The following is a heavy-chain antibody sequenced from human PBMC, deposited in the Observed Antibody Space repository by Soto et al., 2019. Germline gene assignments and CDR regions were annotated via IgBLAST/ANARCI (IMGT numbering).Heavy chain of an antibody. CDR1: GFTFSNAW. CDR2: IKSKTDGGTT. V-gene: IGHV3-15*07. D-gene: IGHD3-3*01. Sequence: EVQLVESGGGLVKPGGSLRLSCAASGFTFSNAWMNWVRQAPGKGLEWVGHIKSKTDGGTTDYAAPVKGRFTISRDDSNNTLYLQMNSLKTEDTAVYYCTATPYYDFWSGSPGGWGQGTLVTVSS. J-gene: IGHJ4*02. CDR3: TATPYYDFWSGSPGG.